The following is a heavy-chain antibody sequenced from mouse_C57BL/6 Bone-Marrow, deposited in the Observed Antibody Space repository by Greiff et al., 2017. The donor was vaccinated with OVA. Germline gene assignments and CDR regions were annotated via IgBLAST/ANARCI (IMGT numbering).Heavy chain of an antibody. J-gene: IGHJ3*01. CDR2: INPCSGDT. V-gene: IGHV1-81*01. CDR1: GYTFTSYG. CDR3: ARDCPCFAY. Sequence: QVQLMESGAELVRPGASVKLSCKASGYTFTSYGISWVKQRPGQGLEWIGRINPCSGDTFYNEKFKGKATLTVDKSSSTAYMELRSLTSEDSAVYFCARDCPCFAYWGQGTMLTVSA.